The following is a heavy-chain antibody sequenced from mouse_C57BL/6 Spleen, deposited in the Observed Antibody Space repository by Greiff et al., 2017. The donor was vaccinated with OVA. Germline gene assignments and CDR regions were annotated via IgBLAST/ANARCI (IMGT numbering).Heavy chain of an antibody. V-gene: IGHV1-20*01. CDR1: GYSFTGYF. CDR2: INPYNGDT. CDR3: ARSEVFITTVVAHFDY. Sequence: VQLKESGPELVKPGDSVKISCKASGYSFTGYFMNWVMQSHGKSLEWIGRINPYNGDTFYNQKFKGKATLTVDKSSSTAHMELRSLTSDDSAVYYCARSEVFITTVVAHFDYWGQGTTLTVSS. D-gene: IGHD1-1*01. J-gene: IGHJ2*01.